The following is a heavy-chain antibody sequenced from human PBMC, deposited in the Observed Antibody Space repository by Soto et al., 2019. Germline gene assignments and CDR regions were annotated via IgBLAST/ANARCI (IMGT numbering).Heavy chain of an antibody. D-gene: IGHD2-15*01. CDR1: GFTFSSYG. V-gene: IGHV3-30*18. CDR2: ISYDGSNK. Sequence: QVQLVESGGGVVQPGRSLRLSCAASGFTFSSYGMHWVRQAPGKGLEWVAVISYDGSNKYYADSVKGRFTISRDNSKNTLYLQMNSVRAEDTAVYYCANGHMSIGQLLLLYGMDVWGQGTTVTVSS. CDR3: ANGHMSIGQLLLLYGMDV. J-gene: IGHJ6*02.